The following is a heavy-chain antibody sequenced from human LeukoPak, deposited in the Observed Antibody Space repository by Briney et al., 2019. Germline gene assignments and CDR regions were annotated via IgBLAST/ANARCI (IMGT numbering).Heavy chain of an antibody. CDR2: INPNSGGT. D-gene: IGHD6-13*01. CDR3: ARVPAGYSSSWYTGKFDI. V-gene: IGHV1-2*06. CDR1: GYIFTGYY. J-gene: IGHJ3*02. Sequence: ASVKVSCKASGYIFTGYYMHWVRQAPGQGLEWMGRINPNSGGTNYAQKFQGRVTMTRDTSISTAYMELSRLRSDDTAVYYCARVPAGYSSSWYTGKFDIWGQGTMVTVSS.